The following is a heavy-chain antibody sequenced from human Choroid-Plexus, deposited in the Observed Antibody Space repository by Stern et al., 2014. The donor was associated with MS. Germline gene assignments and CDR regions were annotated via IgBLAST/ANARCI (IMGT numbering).Heavy chain of an antibody. CDR1: GFTFSNYW. J-gene: IGHJ5*01. Sequence: EVQLVESGGGLVKPGGSLRLSCAASGFTFSNYWMHWVRQAPGKGRVWVSRVNNDGRRTSFADSVKGRFTMSRDNAKNTLYLQMNSLRVEDTSIYYCARGERWFDSWGQGTLFTVSS. CDR3: ARGERWFDS. D-gene: IGHD3-10*01. CDR2: VNNDGRRT. V-gene: IGHV3-74*02.